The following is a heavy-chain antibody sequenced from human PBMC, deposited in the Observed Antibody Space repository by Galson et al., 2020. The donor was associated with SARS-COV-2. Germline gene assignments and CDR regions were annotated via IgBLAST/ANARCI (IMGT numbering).Heavy chain of an antibody. D-gene: IGHD3-22*01. Sequence: SVKVSCKASGGTFSSYGVTWVRQAPGQGLEWMGRSIPIFGTANYAQKFRGRVTLTADESTSTAYMELSSLRLEDTAVYYCARDDSSAYYYLPFWSQGTLVTVSS. CDR2: SIPIFGTA. V-gene: IGHV1-69*13. J-gene: IGHJ4*02. CDR3: ARDDSSAYYYLPF. CDR1: GGTFSSYG.